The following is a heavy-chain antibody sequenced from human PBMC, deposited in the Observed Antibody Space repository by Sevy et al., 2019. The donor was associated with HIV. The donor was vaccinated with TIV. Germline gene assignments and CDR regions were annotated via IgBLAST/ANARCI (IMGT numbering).Heavy chain of an antibody. D-gene: IGHD6-19*01. CDR3: ATQRGGWYEYDASDV. CDR2: IYYSGTT. J-gene: IGHJ3*01. V-gene: IGHV4-39*01. CDR1: DVSISSGTNY. Sequence: SETLSLTCTVSDVSISSGTNYWGWIRQRPGKGLEWIRSIYYSGTTYYNPSLKSRVTMSADTSMNQFSLKLSSVTVADTAVYYCATQRGGWYEYDASDVWGQGTMVTVSS.